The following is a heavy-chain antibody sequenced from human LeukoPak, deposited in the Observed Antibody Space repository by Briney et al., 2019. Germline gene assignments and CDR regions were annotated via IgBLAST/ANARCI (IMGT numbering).Heavy chain of an antibody. D-gene: IGHD1-26*01. CDR1: GGTFSTYA. CDR3: ARVKDIVGATSYYFGY. CDR2: IIPIFGTA. V-gene: IGHV1-69*13. J-gene: IGHJ4*02. Sequence: ASVKVSCKASGGTFSTYAISWVRQAPGQGLEWMGGIIPIFGTANYAQKFQGRVTITADESTSTAYMELSSLRSEDTAVYYCARVKDIVGATSYYFGYWGQGTLVTVSS.